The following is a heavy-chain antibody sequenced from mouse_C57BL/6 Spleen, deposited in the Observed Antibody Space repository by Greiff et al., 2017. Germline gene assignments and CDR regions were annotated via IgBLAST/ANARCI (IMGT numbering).Heavy chain of an antibody. CDR2: IRNKANNHAT. D-gene: IGHD2-4*01. V-gene: IGHV6-6*01. CDR3: TREGNYDRFAY. CDR1: GFTFSDAW. J-gene: IGHJ3*01. Sequence: EVMLVESGGGLVQPGGSMKLSCAASGFTFSDAWMDWVRQSPEKGLEWVAEIRNKANNHATYYAESVKGRFTISRDDSKSSVYLQMNSLRAEDTGIYYCTREGNYDRFAYWGQGTLVTVSA.